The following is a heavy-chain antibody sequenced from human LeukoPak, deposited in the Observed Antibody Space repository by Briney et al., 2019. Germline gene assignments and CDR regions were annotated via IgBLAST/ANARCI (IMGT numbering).Heavy chain of an antibody. D-gene: IGHD1-7*01. CDR3: ARDITGTTSNFDY. CDR1: GGTFSSYA. J-gene: IGHJ4*02. CDR2: IIPIFGTA. Sequence: SVKVSCKASGGTFSSYAISWVRQAPGQGLEWMGGIIPIFGTANYAQKFQGRVTITADESTSTAYMELSSLRSEDTAVYYCARDITGTTSNFDYWGQGTLVTVSS. V-gene: IGHV1-69*13.